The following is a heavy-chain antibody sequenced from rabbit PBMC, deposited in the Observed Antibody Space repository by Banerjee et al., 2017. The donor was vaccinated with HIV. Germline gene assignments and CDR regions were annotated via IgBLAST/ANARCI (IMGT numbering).Heavy chain of an antibody. CDR2: IYTVSGST. CDR1: GFSFSSSYW. CDR3: ARAGSSYYLDCLDL. Sequence: QEQVEESGGDLVQPEGSLTLTCTASGFSFSSSYWICWVRQAPGKGLELIGCIYTVSGSTWYASWVNGRFTISTSTSLNTVDLKMTSLTAADTATYFCARAGSSYYLDCLDLWGPGTLVT. D-gene: IGHD8-1*01. V-gene: IGHV1S43*01. J-gene: IGHJ5*01.